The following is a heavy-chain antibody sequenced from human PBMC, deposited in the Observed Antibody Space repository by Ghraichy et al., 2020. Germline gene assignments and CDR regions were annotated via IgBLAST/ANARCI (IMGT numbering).Heavy chain of an antibody. V-gene: IGHV4-38-2*01. CDR1: GYSISSGYY. Sequence: SETLSLTCAVSGYSISSGYYWGWIRQPPGKGLEWIGSIYHSGSTYYNPSLKSRVTISVDTSKNQFSLKLSSVTAADTAVYYCARREYYYDSSGYLDYFDYWGQGTLVTVSS. CDR3: ARREYYYDSSGYLDYFDY. J-gene: IGHJ4*02. D-gene: IGHD3-22*01. CDR2: IYHSGST.